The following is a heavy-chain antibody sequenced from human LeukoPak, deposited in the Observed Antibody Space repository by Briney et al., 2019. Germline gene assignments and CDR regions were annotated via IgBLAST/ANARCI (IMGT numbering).Heavy chain of an antibody. CDR1: GGSFSGYY. CDR3: ARSAGYGYLPNYYYGMDV. CDR2: INHSGST. V-gene: IGHV4-34*01. Sequence: SETLSLTCAVYGGSFSGYYWSWIRQPPGKGLEWIGEINHSGSTNYNPSLKSRVTISVDTSKNQFSLKLSSVTAADTAVYYCARSAGYGYLPNYYYGMDVWGQGTTVTVSS. J-gene: IGHJ6*02. D-gene: IGHD5-18*01.